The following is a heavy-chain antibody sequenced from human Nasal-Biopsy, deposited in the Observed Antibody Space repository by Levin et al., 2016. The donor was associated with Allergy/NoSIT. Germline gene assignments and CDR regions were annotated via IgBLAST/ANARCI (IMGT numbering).Heavy chain of an antibody. D-gene: IGHD1-26*01. CDR2: TSYDGINK. Sequence: GESLKISCAASGFTFNTYAMHWVRQAPGKGLEWLSFTSYDGINKDYADSVNDRFTISRDSAKNSLFLQMNSLRPEDTAVYYCVRVGATWSSYFDHWGQGTLVTVSS. V-gene: IGHV3-30-3*01. CDR1: GFTFNTYA. J-gene: IGHJ4*02. CDR3: VRVGATWSSYFDH.